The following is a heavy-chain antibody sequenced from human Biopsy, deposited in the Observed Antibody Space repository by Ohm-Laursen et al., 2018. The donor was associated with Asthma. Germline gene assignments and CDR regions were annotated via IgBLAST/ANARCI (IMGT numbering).Heavy chain of an antibody. CDR2: ILFDGRKI. CDR3: AKDRVAGRSYYFDY. CDR1: GLNFHNYG. V-gene: IGHV3-30*18. D-gene: IGHD6-13*01. J-gene: IGHJ4*02. Sequence: SLRLSCSASGLNFHNYGMNWVRRAPGKGLEWVAQILFDGRKINYPGSVKGRFTISRDNSKNMVYLQMNSLRPEDTAVYYCAKDRVAGRSYYFDYWGQGSLVSVSS.